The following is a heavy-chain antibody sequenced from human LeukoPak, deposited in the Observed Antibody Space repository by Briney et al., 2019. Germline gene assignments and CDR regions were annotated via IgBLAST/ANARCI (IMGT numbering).Heavy chain of an antibody. D-gene: IGHD2-2*01. Sequence: SETLSLICTVSGGSISSYYGSWMRQPPGKGLEWIGYIYNSGSTNYNPSLKSRVTISADTSKNQFSLKLSSVTAADTAVYYCAREKCSSTSCYIVDYWGQGTLVTVSS. CDR2: IYNSGST. CDR1: GGSISSYY. V-gene: IGHV4-59*01. CDR3: AREKCSSTSCYIVDY. J-gene: IGHJ4*02.